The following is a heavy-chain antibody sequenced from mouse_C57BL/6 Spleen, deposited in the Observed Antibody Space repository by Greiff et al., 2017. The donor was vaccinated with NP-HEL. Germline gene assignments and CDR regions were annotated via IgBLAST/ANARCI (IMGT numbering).Heavy chain of an antibody. D-gene: IGHD2-1*01. V-gene: IGHV2-3*01. CDR3: AIYYGNYVGAY. Sequence: VKLMESGPGLVAPSQSLSITCTVSGFSLTSYGVSWVRQPPGKGLEWLGVIWGDGSTNYHSALISRRSISKDNSKSLVFLKLNSLQTDDTATYYCAIYYGNYVGAYWGQGTLVTVSA. J-gene: IGHJ3*01. CDR2: IWGDGST. CDR1: GFSLTSYG.